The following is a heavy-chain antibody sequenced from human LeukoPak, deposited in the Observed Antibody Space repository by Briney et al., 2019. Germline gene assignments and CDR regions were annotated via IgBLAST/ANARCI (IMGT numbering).Heavy chain of an antibody. J-gene: IGHJ4*02. V-gene: IGHV3-30*18. D-gene: IGHD3-22*01. Sequence: GRSLRLSCAASGFTFSSYGMHWVRQAPGKGLEWVAVISYDGSNKYYADSVKGRFTISRDNSKNTLYLQMNSLRAEDTAVYYCAKDGGYDSSGYLTYYFDYWGQGTLVTVSS. CDR1: GFTFSSYG. CDR2: ISYDGSNK. CDR3: AKDGGYDSSGYLTYYFDY.